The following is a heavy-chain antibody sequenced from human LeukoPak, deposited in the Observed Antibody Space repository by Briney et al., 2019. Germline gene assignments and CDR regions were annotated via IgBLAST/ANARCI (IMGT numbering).Heavy chain of an antibody. CDR2: IGGSGCCT. CDR3: ARRERESYNYGYPDH. J-gene: IGHJ4*02. D-gene: IGHD5-18*01. CDR1: GFTFSNYA. V-gene: IGHV3-23*01. Sequence: GGSLRVSCAAPGFTFSNYAMSWVRQAPGKGLEWVSTIGGSGCCTYFADFVRGRFTISRDNAKNTLYLQMNSLRAEDTAVYYCARRERESYNYGYPDHWGQGIVVTVSS.